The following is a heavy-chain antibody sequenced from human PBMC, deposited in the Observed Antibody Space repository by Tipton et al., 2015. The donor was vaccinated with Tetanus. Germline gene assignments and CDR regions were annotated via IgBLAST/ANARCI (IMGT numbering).Heavy chain of an antibody. CDR2: INPDGSEK. V-gene: IGHV3-7*01. CDR3: AGKGVVLAARHDTFNI. J-gene: IGHJ3*02. CDR1: EFPFSTYW. Sequence: SLRLSCAASEFPFSTYWMSWVRQTPGKGLEWVANINPDGSEKYYVDSVKGRFTISRDNAKDSLYLQMDNLRAEDTALYYCAGKGVVLAARHDTFNIWGQGTMVTVSS. D-gene: IGHD2-15*01.